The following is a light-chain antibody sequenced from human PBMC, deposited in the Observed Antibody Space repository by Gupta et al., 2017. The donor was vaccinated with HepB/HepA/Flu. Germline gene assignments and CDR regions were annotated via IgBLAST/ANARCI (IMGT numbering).Light chain of an antibody. CDR1: SSNNGRNT. V-gene: IGLV1-44*01. J-gene: IGLJ1*01. CDR3: PARDNSLNCYV. CDR2: SVS. Sequence: VTISSSGGSSNNGRNTVPWYQQLPGKAPELLMYSVSQRPSGVPDRFSGSKSVTSASLAISGLQSEDEAEYYCPARDNSLNCYVFGRGTKVTV.